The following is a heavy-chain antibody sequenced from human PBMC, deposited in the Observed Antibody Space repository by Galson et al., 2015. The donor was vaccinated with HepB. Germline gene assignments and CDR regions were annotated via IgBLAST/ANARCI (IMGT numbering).Heavy chain of an antibody. CDR1: GFTFSDYY. CDR3: ARVGDQWELVKFDY. J-gene: IGHJ4*02. Sequence: SLRLSCAASGFTFSDYYMTWIRQAPGKGLEWISFISSSGATIYYAESVKGRFTISRDNAKNSLYLQMNSLRAKDTAVYYCARVGDQWELVKFDYWGQGTLVTVSS. D-gene: IGHD1-26*01. CDR2: ISSSGATI. V-gene: IGHV3-11*01.